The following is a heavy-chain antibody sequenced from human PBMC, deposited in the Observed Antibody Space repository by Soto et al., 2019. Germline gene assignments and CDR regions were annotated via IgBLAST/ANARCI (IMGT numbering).Heavy chain of an antibody. V-gene: IGHV4-31*03. CDR3: ARLRIATNNYKWFDP. CDR1: GAALNSGNYY. J-gene: IGHJ5*02. CDR2: IYVTGAV. Sequence: SETLSLTCSVSGAALNSGNYYWSWIRQAPGKGLEWIGHIYVTGAVDYNPSLRDRITISQDTSERQFSLNLRLVTAADTAVYYCARLRIATNNYKWFDPWGQGTLVTVSS. D-gene: IGHD2-21*01.